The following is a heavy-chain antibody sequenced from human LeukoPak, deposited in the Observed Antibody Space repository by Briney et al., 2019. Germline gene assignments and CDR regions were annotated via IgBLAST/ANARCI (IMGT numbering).Heavy chain of an antibody. CDR1: GGSISSSSYY. CDR2: IYYSGST. J-gene: IGHJ4*02. V-gene: IGHV4-61*01. D-gene: IGHD6-6*01. CDR3: AREGYSSSSGVDY. Sequence: PSETLSLTCTVSGGSISSSSYYWSWIRQPPGKGLEWIGYIYYSGSTNYNPSLKSRVTISVDTSKNQFSLKLSSVTAADTAVYYCAREGYSSSSGVDYWGQGTLVTVSS.